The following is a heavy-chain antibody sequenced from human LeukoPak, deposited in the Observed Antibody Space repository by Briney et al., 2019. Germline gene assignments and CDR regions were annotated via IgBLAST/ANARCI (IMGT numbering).Heavy chain of an antibody. CDR2: LGVSGGT. J-gene: IGHJ4*02. D-gene: IGHD6-13*01. CDR1: GFTFSNAW. CDR3: AKGAPAAGTDS. Sequence: PGGSLRLSCAASGFTFSNAWMSWVRQAPGKGLEWVSTLGVSGGTYYAAPVKGRFTISRDNSKNTVYLQMNSLRADDTAVYFCAKGAPAAGTDSWGQGTLVTVSS. V-gene: IGHV3-23*01.